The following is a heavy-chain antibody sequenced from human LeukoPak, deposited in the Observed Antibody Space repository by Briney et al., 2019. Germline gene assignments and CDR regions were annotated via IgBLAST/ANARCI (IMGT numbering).Heavy chain of an antibody. CDR2: IWYDGNNK. D-gene: IGHD6-19*01. Sequence: PGGSLRLSCAASGFSFSTYGMHWVHQAPGKGLEWVAVIWYDGNNKYYADSVKGRFTISRDNFKNTVYLQMNGLRVEDTAIYYCARYNSGNFFDYWGQGTLVTVSS. J-gene: IGHJ4*02. CDR1: GFSFSTYG. V-gene: IGHV3-33*01. CDR3: ARYNSGNFFDY.